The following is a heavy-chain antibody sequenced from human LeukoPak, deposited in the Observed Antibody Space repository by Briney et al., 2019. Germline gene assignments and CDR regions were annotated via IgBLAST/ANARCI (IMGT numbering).Heavy chain of an antibody. Sequence: SQTLSLTCTVSGVSISSYYWSWIRQPAGKGLEWMGRIHTSGSTNYNPSLKSRVTMSVDTSTNQFFLKLSSRAAADTAVYYCARDTYYYDSSGYFSLDYWGQGTLVTVSS. CDR2: IHTSGST. CDR3: ARDTYYYDSSGYFSLDY. V-gene: IGHV4-4*07. CDR1: GVSISSYY. J-gene: IGHJ4*02. D-gene: IGHD3-22*01.